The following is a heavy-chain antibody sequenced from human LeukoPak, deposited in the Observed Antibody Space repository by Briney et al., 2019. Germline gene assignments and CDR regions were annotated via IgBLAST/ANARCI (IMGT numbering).Heavy chain of an antibody. CDR1: GFNFDEIS. CDR3: ALGNPVLNY. J-gene: IGHJ4*02. Sequence: GGSLRLSCAASGFNFDEISMHWVRQVPGKGLEWLSLIRWDGRRTEYADSVKGRFTISRDNSKKTLYLQMSSLRAEDTAVYYCALGNPVLNYWGQGTLVTVSS. CDR2: IRWDGRRT. V-gene: IGHV3-43*01. D-gene: IGHD3-9*01.